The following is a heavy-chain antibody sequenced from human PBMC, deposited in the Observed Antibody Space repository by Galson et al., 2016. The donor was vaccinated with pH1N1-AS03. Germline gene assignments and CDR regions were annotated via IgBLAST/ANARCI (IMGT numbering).Heavy chain of an antibody. Sequence: SLRLSCAASGFTFSTFAMSWVRRAPGKGLEWVSLFRGTSQITYCADSVKGRFTISKDNSKSTLFLQMNSLRAEDTAIYYCARLSGMVPTEYYFASWGQGTLVAVSS. CDR3: ARLSGMVPTEYYFAS. CDR2: FRGTSQIT. V-gene: IGHV3-23*01. D-gene: IGHD3-3*01. CDR1: GFTFSTFA. J-gene: IGHJ4*02.